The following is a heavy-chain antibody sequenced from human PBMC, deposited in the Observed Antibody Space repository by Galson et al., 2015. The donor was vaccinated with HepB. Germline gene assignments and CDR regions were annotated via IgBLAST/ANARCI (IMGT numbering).Heavy chain of an antibody. V-gene: IGHV3-30*04. CDR1: GFTFSSYA. CDR3: AKDEHIWFGDFPFDY. D-gene: IGHD3-10*01. Sequence: SLRLSCAASGFTFSSYAMHWVRQAPGKGLEWVAVISYDGSNKYYADSVKGRFTISRDNSKNTLYLQMNSLRAEDTAVYYCAKDEHIWFGDFPFDYWGQGTLVTVSS. CDR2: ISYDGSNK. J-gene: IGHJ4*02.